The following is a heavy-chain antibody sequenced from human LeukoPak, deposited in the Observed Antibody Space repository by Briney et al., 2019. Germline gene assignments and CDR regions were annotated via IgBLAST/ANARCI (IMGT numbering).Heavy chain of an antibody. Sequence: ASAKVSCKASGYTITDYYIHWVRQAPGQRLECMGWINPNSGDTNYAQNFQGRVTMTRDTSISTVYMELNRLRSDDAAVYYCARASHSSGYYTLDYWGQGTLVTVSS. CDR2: INPNSGDT. CDR1: GYTITDYY. V-gene: IGHV1-2*02. D-gene: IGHD3-22*01. J-gene: IGHJ4*02. CDR3: ARASHSSGYYTLDY.